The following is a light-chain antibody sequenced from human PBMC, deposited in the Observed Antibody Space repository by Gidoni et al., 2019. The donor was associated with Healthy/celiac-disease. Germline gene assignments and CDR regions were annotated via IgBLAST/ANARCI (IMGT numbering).Light chain of an antibody. CDR3: QQSYSTPLT. CDR1: QSISSY. CDR2: AAS. V-gene: IGKV1-39*01. Sequence: DIQMTQSPSSLSASVGDRVTITCRASQSISSYLNLYQQKPGKAPKLLIYAASSLQSGVASRVSGSGSGTDFTLTISSLQPEDFATYYCQQSYSTPLTFGPGTKVDIK. J-gene: IGKJ3*01.